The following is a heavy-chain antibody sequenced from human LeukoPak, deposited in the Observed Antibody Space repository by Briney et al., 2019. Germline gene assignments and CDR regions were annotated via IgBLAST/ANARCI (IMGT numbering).Heavy chain of an antibody. J-gene: IGHJ5*02. V-gene: IGHV1-3*01. Sequence: ASVKVSCEASGYTFTSYAMHWVRQAPGQRLEWMGWISAGNGNTKYSQNFQGRVTFISNTSATTAFMELSSLRSEDAAVYYCARDSGSGSNDHWGQGTLVTVSS. CDR1: GYTFTSYA. CDR3: ARDSGSGSNDH. D-gene: IGHD1-26*01. CDR2: ISAGNGNT.